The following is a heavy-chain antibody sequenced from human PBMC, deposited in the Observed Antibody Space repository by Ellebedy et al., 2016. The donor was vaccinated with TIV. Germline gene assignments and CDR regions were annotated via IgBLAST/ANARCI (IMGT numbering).Heavy chain of an antibody. Sequence: GESLKISCAASGFTFSGFWMTWVRQAPGKGLEWVSVISNGGDTTYADSVKGRFTISRDNSKNTLYLQMNSLRADDTAIYYCAKLGGVLSWYADYWGLGTLVTVSS. D-gene: IGHD6-13*01. CDR1: GFTFSGFW. CDR2: ISNGGDTT. V-gene: IGHV3-23*01. CDR3: AKLGGVLSWYADY. J-gene: IGHJ4*02.